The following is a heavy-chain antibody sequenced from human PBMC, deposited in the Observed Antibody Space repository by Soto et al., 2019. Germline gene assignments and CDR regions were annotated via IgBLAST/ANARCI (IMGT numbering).Heavy chain of an antibody. V-gene: IGHV3-30-3*01. Sequence: QVQLVESGGGVVQPGRSLRLSCAAPGFTFSSYAMHWVRQAPCKGLEWVAVISYDGSNKYYADSVKGRFTISRDNSKNTLYLQMNSLRAEDTAVYYCARDPLWGTAMVLWYFDLWGRGTLVTVSS. CDR1: GFTFSSYA. J-gene: IGHJ2*01. CDR2: ISYDGSNK. D-gene: IGHD5-18*01. CDR3: ARDPLWGTAMVLWYFDL.